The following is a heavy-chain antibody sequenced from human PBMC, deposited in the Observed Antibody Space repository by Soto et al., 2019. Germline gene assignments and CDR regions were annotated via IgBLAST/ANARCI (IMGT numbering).Heavy chain of an antibody. J-gene: IGHJ6*02. CDR1: DDFISSYS. CDR3: ARADYEILTGSYAMDV. CDR2: VTTSGAT. D-gene: IGHD3-9*01. Sequence: PSETLTPTCAVSDDFISSYSWRWIRQPAGKGLGWIGPVTTSGATNYNPSLVSRVTMSADTSKKQFSLKLTSVTAADTAVYFCARADYEILTGSYAMDVWGQGTTVTVS. V-gene: IGHV4-4*07.